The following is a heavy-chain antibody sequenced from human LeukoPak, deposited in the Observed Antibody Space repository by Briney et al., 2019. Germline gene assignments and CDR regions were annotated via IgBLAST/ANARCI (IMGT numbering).Heavy chain of an antibody. Sequence: PSETLSLTCTVSGGSISSSSYYWGWVRQPPGKGLEWIGSIYYSGSTYYNPSLKSRVTISVDTSKNQFSLKLSSVTAADTAVYFCARDSGDSSSWYGTDYWGQRTLVTVSS. CDR1: GGSISSSSYY. D-gene: IGHD6-13*01. J-gene: IGHJ4*02. CDR2: IYYSGST. V-gene: IGHV4-39*07. CDR3: ARDSGDSSSWYGTDY.